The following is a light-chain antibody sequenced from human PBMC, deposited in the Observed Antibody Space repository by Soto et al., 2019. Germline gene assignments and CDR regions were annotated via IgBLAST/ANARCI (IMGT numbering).Light chain of an antibody. CDR3: QHMRT. CDR2: DAS. CDR1: QNINNW. J-gene: IGKJ1*01. Sequence: DIQMTQSPSTLSASIGDRVTITCRASQNINNWIAWYQQKPGKAPKFLIYDASTFESGVPSRFSGSGFGTEFSLTISSLQPDDFGSYYCQHMRTFGQGTKVDIK. V-gene: IGKV1-5*01.